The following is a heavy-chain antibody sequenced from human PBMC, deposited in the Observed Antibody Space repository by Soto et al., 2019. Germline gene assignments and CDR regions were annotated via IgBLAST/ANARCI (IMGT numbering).Heavy chain of an antibody. V-gene: IGHV4-39*01. CDR1: GGSIRSSGYY. Sequence: QLQLQESGPGLLKPSETLSLTCTVSGGSIRSSGYYWGWIRRPPGMGLEWIGSIFHSGSTLYTPSLNGPVTISVDTSKNQFSLKMTSVTAADTGLYYCARHATYCSSNSCYEFDFWGQGSLVTVSS. J-gene: IGHJ4*02. D-gene: IGHD2-2*01. CDR2: IFHSGST. CDR3: ARHATYCSSNSCYEFDF.